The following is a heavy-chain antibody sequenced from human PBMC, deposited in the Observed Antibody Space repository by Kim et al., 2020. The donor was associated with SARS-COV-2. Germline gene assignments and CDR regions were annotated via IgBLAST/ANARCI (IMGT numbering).Heavy chain of an antibody. Sequence: SETLSLTCTVSGGSISSGGYYWSWIRQHPGKGLEWIGYIYYSGSTYYNPSLKSRVTISVDTSKNQFSLKLSSVTAADTAVYYCARDRNSGSYYEVGGRAFDIWGQGKMVTVSS. CDR3: ARDRNSGSYYEVGGRAFDI. CDR1: GGSISSGGYY. D-gene: IGHD1-26*01. V-gene: IGHV4-31*03. J-gene: IGHJ3*02. CDR2: IYYSGST.